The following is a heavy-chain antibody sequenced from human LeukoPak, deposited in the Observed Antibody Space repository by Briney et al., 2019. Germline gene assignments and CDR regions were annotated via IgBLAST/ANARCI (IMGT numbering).Heavy chain of an antibody. CDR3: ARDHPSGGSGHY. CDR1: GYTFTSYA. Sequence: ASVKVSCKASGYTFTSYAMHWVRQAPGQRLEWMGWINAGNGNTKYSQKFQGRVTITRDTSASTAYMGLSSLRSEDTAVYYCARDHPSGGSGHYWGQGTLVTVSS. D-gene: IGHD3-16*01. CDR2: INAGNGNT. J-gene: IGHJ4*02. V-gene: IGHV1-3*01.